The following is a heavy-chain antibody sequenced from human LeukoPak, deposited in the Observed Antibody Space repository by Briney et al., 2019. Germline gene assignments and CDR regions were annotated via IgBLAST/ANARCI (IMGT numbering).Heavy chain of an antibody. D-gene: IGHD3-22*01. CDR2: IYHSGST. J-gene: IGHJ4*02. Sequence: SETPSLTCAVSGYSISSGYYWGWIRQPPGKGLEWIGSIYHSGSTYYNPSLKSRVTISVDTSKNQFSLKLSSVTAADTAVYYCARHEGRSGYYSHPYFDYWGQGTLVTVSS. CDR3: ARHEGRSGYYSHPYFDY. CDR1: GYSISSGYY. V-gene: IGHV4-38-2*01.